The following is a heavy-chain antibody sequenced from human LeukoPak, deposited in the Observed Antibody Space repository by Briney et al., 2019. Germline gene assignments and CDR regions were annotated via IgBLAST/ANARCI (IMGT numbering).Heavy chain of an antibody. D-gene: IGHD6-19*01. CDR3: ARDSVSIAVAGTSGADYYMDV. CDR1: GFTFSSYG. V-gene: IGHV3-30*02. Sequence: GGSLRLSCAASGFTFSSYGMHWVRQAPGKGLEWVAFIRYDGSNKYYADSVKGRFTISRDNSKNTLYLQMNSLRAEDTAVYYCARDSVSIAVAGTSGADYYMDVWGKGTTVTVSS. J-gene: IGHJ6*03. CDR2: IRYDGSNK.